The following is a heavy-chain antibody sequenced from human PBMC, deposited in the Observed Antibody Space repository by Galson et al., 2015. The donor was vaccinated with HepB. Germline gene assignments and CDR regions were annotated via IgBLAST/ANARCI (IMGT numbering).Heavy chain of an antibody. CDR2: MSEDGRNK. CDR3: ARVWDKGRFTRWSNYYYGMDA. J-gene: IGHJ6*02. Sequence: SLRLSCAASGFTFSDYIIHWVRQAPGKGLEWVAVMSEDGRNKYYADSVKGRFTISRDNSKNTVSLLYLQMNSLRLEDTAVYYCARVWDKGRFTRWSNYYYGMDAWGQGTTVTVSS. CDR1: GFTFSDYI. D-gene: IGHD3-10*01. V-gene: IGHV3-30*04.